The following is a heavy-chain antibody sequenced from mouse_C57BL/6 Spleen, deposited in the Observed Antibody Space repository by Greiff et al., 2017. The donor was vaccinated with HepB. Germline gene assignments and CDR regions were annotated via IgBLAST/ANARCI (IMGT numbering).Heavy chain of an antibody. CDR2: INPSTGGT. Sequence: VQLQQSGPELVKPGASVKISCKASGYSFTGYYMNWVKQSPEKSLEWIGEINPSTGGTTYNQKFKAKATLTVDKSSSTAYMQLKSLTSEDSAVYYGARANYDAMDYWGQGTSVTVSS. D-gene: IGHD4-1*01. J-gene: IGHJ4*01. CDR3: ARANYDAMDY. V-gene: IGHV1-42*01. CDR1: GYSFTGYY.